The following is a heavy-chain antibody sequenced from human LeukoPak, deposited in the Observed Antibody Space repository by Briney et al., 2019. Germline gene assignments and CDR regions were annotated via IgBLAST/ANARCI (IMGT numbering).Heavy chain of an antibody. Sequence: PSETLSLTCAVFGGSISSGDYPWSWIRQPPGKGLEWIGYIFHTGHTSYNPSLKSRVTISVDMSKNQLSLKLSSVTAADTAVYYCARGFYGSGSQFDYWGQGTLVTASS. CDR1: GGSISSGDYP. J-gene: IGHJ4*02. CDR2: IFHTGHT. D-gene: IGHD3-10*01. CDR3: ARGFYGSGSQFDY. V-gene: IGHV4-30-2*01.